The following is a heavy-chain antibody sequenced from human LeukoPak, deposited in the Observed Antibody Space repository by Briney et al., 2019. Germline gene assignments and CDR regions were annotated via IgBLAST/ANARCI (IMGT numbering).Heavy chain of an antibody. J-gene: IGHJ4*02. Sequence: GASVKVSCKASGYTFTSYGISWVRQAPGQGLEWMGWISAYNGNTNYAQKLQGRVTMTTDTSTSTAYMELRSLRSDDTAVYYCARVHPNPYSSEGEDYWGQGTLVTVSS. CDR3: ARVHPNPYSSEGEDY. CDR2: ISAYNGNT. V-gene: IGHV1-18*01. D-gene: IGHD6-25*01. CDR1: GYTFTSYG.